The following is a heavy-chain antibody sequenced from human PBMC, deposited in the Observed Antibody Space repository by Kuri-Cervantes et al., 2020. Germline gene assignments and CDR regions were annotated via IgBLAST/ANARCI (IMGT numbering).Heavy chain of an antibody. J-gene: IGHJ4*02. V-gene: IGHV4-59*08. Sequence: GSLRLSCTVSGGSISSYYWSWIRQPPGKGLEWIGEIYHSGSTNYNPSLKSRVTISVDTSKNQFSLKLSSVTAADTAVYYCARVRIVVVVAAYLDYWGQGTLVTVSS. CDR2: IYHSGST. CDR3: ARVRIVVVVAAYLDY. CDR1: GGSISSYY. D-gene: IGHD2-15*01.